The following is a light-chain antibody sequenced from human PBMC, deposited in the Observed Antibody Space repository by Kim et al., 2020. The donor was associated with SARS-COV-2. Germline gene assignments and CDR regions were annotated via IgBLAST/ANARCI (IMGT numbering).Light chain of an antibody. Sequence: DIQMTQSPPSLSASVGDRVTITCQASQDISNYLNWYQQKPGQAPKLMIYVASTLQDGVPSRFSGRGSGTDFTFTISNLQPEDIATYFCLQYHNLPYTFGQGPKLEI. CDR1: QDISNY. V-gene: IGKV1-33*01. CDR2: VAS. J-gene: IGKJ2*01. CDR3: LQYHNLPYT.